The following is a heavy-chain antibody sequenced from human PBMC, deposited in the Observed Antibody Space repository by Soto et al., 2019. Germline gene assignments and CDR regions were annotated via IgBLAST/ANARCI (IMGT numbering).Heavy chain of an antibody. V-gene: IGHV3-23*01. J-gene: IGHJ4*02. CDR1: GLTFSSYA. D-gene: IGHD1-26*01. Sequence: GGSLRLSCAASGLTFSSYALSWVRQAPGKGLEWVSTITGGGSTYYADSVKGRFAISRDNSKNTLYLQMNSLRAEDTAVYYCAKLSGSSPKGPDYWGQGTLVTVSS. CDR3: AKLSGSSPKGPDY. CDR2: ITGGGST.